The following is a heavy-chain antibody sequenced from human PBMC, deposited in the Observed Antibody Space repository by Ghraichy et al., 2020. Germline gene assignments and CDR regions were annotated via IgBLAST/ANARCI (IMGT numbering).Heavy chain of an antibody. V-gene: IGHV4-34*01. D-gene: IGHD1-20*01. Sequence: SETLSLTCAVYGGSFSGYYWSWIRQPPGKGLEWIGEINHSGSTNYNPSLKSRVTISVDTSKNQFSLKLSSVTAADTAVYYCARLYNWNPLADAFDIWGQGTMVTVSS. CDR1: GGSFSGYY. J-gene: IGHJ3*02. CDR2: INHSGST. CDR3: ARLYNWNPLADAFDI.